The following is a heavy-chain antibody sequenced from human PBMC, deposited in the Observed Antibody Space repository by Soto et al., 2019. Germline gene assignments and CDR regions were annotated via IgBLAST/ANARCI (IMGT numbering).Heavy chain of an antibody. V-gene: IGHV3-30-3*01. D-gene: IGHD5-18*01. CDR3: ARGGYRYGYNDY. J-gene: IGHJ4*02. CDR2: ISYDGSNK. Sequence: GGSLRLSCAASGFTFSSYAMHWVRQAPGKGLEWVAVISYDGSNKYYADSVKGRFTISRDNSKNTLYLQMNSLRAEDTAVYYCARGGYRYGYNDYWGQGTLVTVSS. CDR1: GFTFSSYA.